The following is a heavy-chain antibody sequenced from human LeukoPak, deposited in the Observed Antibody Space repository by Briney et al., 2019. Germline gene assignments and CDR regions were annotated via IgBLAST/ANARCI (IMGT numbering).Heavy chain of an antibody. D-gene: IGHD3-22*01. Sequence: GGSLRLSCAASGFTFSDYYMSWIRRAPGKGLEWVSYISSSGSTIYYADSVKGRFTISRDNAKNSLYLQMNSLRAEDTAVYYCASKIVVVSPFDYWGQGTLVTVSS. CDR2: ISSSGSTI. V-gene: IGHV3-11*04. J-gene: IGHJ4*02. CDR1: GFTFSDYY. CDR3: ASKIVVVSPFDY.